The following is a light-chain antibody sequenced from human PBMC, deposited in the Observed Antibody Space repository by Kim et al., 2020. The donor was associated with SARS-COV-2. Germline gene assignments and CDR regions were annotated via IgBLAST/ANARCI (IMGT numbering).Light chain of an antibody. CDR1: QGIKND. J-gene: IGKJ1*01. V-gene: IGKV1-6*01. CDR2: GAS. CDR3: LQDFDYPWT. Sequence: ASVGDRVTITCRASQGIKNDLGWYQQKPGKALSLLIYGASSLHSGVPSRFSGSGSGTDFTLTISSLQPEDFATYYCLQDFDYPWTFGQGTKVDIK.